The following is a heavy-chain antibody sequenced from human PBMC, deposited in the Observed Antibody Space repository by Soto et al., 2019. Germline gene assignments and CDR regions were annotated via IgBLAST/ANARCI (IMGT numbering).Heavy chain of an antibody. D-gene: IGHD1-26*01. Sequence: SETLSLPCTVSGGSISDGGYSWSWLRQPPGKGLEWIGYIYDTGTTYYNPSLKSRVTISVDRSKNQFSLNLNSVTAADTAVYYCARTWELIRFDAWGQGTLVTVSS. CDR2: IYDTGTT. J-gene: IGHJ5*02. CDR1: GGSISDGGYS. CDR3: ARTWELIRFDA. V-gene: IGHV4-30-2*01.